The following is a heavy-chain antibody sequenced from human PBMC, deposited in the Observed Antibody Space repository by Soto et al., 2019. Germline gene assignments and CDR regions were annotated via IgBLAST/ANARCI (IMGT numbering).Heavy chain of an antibody. Sequence: PSETLSLTCTVSGGSISSSSYYWGWIRQPPGKGLEWIGSIYYSGSTYYNPSLKSRVTISVDTSKNQFSLKLSSVTAADTAVYYCARIAQYSGSYLGWTYWGQGTLVTVSS. CDR1: GGSISSSSYY. D-gene: IGHD1-26*01. CDR2: IYYSGST. V-gene: IGHV4-39*01. J-gene: IGHJ4*02. CDR3: ARIAQYSGSYLGWTY.